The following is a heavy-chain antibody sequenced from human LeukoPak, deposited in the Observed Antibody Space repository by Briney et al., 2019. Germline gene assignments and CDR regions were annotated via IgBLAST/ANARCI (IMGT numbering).Heavy chain of an antibody. Sequence: GGSLRLSCAASGFTVSSNYMSWVRQAPGKGLERVSVIYSGGSTYYADSVKGRFTISRDNSKNTLYLQMNSLRAEDTAVYYCARVGLIAAAADYWGQGTLVTVSS. CDR1: GFTVSSNY. J-gene: IGHJ4*02. V-gene: IGHV3-66*01. D-gene: IGHD6-13*01. CDR3: ARVGLIAAAADY. CDR2: IYSGGST.